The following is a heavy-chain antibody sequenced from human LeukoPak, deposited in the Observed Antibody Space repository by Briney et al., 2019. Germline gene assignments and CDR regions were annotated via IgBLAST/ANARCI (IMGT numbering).Heavy chain of an antibody. D-gene: IGHD3-3*01. J-gene: IGHJ3*02. CDR1: GFTFSRYA. Sequence: GSLRLSCAGSGFTFSRYAMDWVRQAPGKGLGWVAVISYDGSNKYYADSMKGRFTISRDNSKNTLYLQMNSLRAEDTAVYYCARDPGASGHDAFDIWGQGTMVTVSS. CDR3: ARDPGASGHDAFDI. CDR2: ISYDGSNK. V-gene: IGHV3-30-3*01.